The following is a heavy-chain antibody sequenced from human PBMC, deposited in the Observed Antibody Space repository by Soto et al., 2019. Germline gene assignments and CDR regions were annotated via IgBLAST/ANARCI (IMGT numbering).Heavy chain of an antibody. J-gene: IGHJ4*02. CDR2: ISDDGRNK. D-gene: IGHD3-22*01. Sequence: QVQLVESGGGVVQPGRSLRLSCAASGFTFNNYGMHWVRQAPGKGLEWVAVISDDGRNKYYTDSMKGRFTVSRDNSKSTLYLEMNSLRAEDTAVYYCARMANYYDSRGCYWPDFDFWGQGTLVSVSS. CDR3: ARMANYYDSRGCYWPDFDF. V-gene: IGHV3-30*04. CDR1: GFTFNNYG.